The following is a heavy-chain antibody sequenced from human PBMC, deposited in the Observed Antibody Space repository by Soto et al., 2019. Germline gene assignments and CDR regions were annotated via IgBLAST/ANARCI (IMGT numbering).Heavy chain of an antibody. V-gene: IGHV1-69*06. D-gene: IGHD2-2*01. Sequence: QVHLVQSVAEVKKPGSSVKVSCTASGGTFGSYTVTGVRQAPGQGLEWMGEIIPMFGTASYAQKFQGRVTLTADKSTTTAHMELSSLSSDDTAVYFCARQKAMPPHFYSGMDVWGQGTTVTVSS. CDR2: IIPMFGTA. CDR3: ARQKAMPPHFYSGMDV. CDR1: GGTFGSYT. J-gene: IGHJ6*02.